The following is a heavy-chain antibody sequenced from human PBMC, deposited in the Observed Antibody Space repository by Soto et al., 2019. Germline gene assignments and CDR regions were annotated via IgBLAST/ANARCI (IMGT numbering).Heavy chain of an antibody. CDR2: IIPIFGTA. J-gene: IGHJ4*02. CDR3: ARASLYYDSSGYLFDY. D-gene: IGHD3-22*01. V-gene: IGHV1-69*01. Sequence: QVQLVQSGAEVKKPGSSVKVSCKASGGTFSSYAISWVRQAPGQGLEWMGGIIPIFGTANYAQKLQGRVTITADESTSTAYMELSSLRSEDTAVYYCARASLYYDSSGYLFDYWGQGTLVTVSS. CDR1: GGTFSSYA.